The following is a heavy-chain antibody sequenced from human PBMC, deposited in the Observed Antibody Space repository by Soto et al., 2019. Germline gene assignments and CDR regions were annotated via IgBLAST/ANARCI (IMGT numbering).Heavy chain of an antibody. V-gene: IGHV4-61*01. CDR2: IYYSGST. J-gene: IGHJ4*02. CDR1: DFSVGIGNDY. CDR3: ARGRYYFHY. Sequence: TMSRTGTVSDFSVGIGNDYLSWIRQPPGKGLEWIGDIYYSGSTNYHPSLKSRVIISVDTSKNQYSLKLNSVTAADTAVYSCARGRYYFHYWGQGAMGTV.